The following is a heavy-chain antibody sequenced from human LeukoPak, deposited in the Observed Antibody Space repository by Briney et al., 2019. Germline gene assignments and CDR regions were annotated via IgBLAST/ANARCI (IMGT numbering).Heavy chain of an antibody. Sequence: PAGGSLRLSCAASGFTFSSYVMSRVRQAPGKGLEWVSTISGNGRNTYYADSVKGRFTISRDNSKITLYLEMNSLRAEDTAVYYCARGRGVYGYWYFDLWGRGTLVTVSS. CDR3: ARGRGVYGYWYFDL. J-gene: IGHJ2*01. CDR2: ISGNGRNT. V-gene: IGHV3-23*01. D-gene: IGHD2-15*01. CDR1: GFTFSSYV.